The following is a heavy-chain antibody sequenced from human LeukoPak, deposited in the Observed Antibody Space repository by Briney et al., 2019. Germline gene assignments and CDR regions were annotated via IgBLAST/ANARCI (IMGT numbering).Heavy chain of an antibody. Sequence: SETLSLTCTVSGGSISSYYWSWIRQPPGKGLEWIGYIYYSGSTNYNPSLKSRVTISVDTSKSQFSLKLSSVTAADTAVYYCARVHRSSWYWFDPWGQGTLVTVSS. J-gene: IGHJ5*02. CDR1: GGSISSYY. V-gene: IGHV4-59*01. D-gene: IGHD6-13*01. CDR2: IYYSGST. CDR3: ARVHRSSWYWFDP.